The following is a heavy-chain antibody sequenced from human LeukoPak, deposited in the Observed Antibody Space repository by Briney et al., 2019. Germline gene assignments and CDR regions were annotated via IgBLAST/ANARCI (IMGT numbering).Heavy chain of an antibody. CDR2: IYYSGST. Sequence: SETLSLTCTVSGGSISSGGYSWSWLRQHPGKGLEWIGYIYYSGSTYYNPSLKSRVTISVDTSKHQFSLKLSSVTAADTAVYYCASRGYYDSSHDYWGQGTLVTVSS. CDR1: GGSISSGGYS. V-gene: IGHV4-31*03. D-gene: IGHD3-22*01. J-gene: IGHJ4*02. CDR3: ASRGYYDSSHDY.